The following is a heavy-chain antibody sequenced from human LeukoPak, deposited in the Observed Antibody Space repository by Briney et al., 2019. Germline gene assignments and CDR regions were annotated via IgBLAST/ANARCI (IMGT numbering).Heavy chain of an antibody. Sequence: SVKVSCKASGGTFSGYAISWVRQAPGQGLEWMGGIIPIFGTANYAQKFQGRVTITTDESTSTAYMELSSLRSEDTAVYYCAKGSGSWKRDYFDYWGQGTLVTVSS. J-gene: IGHJ4*02. CDR1: GGTFSGYA. CDR2: IIPIFGTA. D-gene: IGHD6-13*01. V-gene: IGHV1-69*05. CDR3: AKGSGSWKRDYFDY.